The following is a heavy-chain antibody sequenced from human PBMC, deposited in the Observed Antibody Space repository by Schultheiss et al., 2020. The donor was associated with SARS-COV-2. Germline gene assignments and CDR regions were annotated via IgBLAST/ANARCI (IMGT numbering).Heavy chain of an antibody. Sequence: SQTLSLTCAVYGGSFSGYYWSWIRQPPGKGLEWIGYIYYTGSTNYNPSLKSRVTISVDTSKNQFSLKLRSMTAADTAVYFCASISGYDYPYYFDYWGQGTLVTVSS. CDR1: GGSFSGYY. J-gene: IGHJ4*02. CDR3: ASISGYDYPYYFDY. D-gene: IGHD5-12*01. V-gene: IGHV4-59*01. CDR2: IYYTGST.